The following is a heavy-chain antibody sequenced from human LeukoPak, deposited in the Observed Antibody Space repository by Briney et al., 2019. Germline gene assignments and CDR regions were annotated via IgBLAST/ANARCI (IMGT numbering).Heavy chain of an antibody. Sequence: GGSLRLSCAVSGFHFSIYEMNWVRQAPGKGLEWVSNIGSSGTTIYYADSVKGRFSISRDNAKNSLYLQMNSLRVEDTAVYYCALLAVVSDFDYWGQGALVTVSS. D-gene: IGHD3-22*01. CDR3: ALLAVVSDFDY. CDR1: GFHFSIYE. V-gene: IGHV3-48*03. J-gene: IGHJ4*02. CDR2: IGSSGTTI.